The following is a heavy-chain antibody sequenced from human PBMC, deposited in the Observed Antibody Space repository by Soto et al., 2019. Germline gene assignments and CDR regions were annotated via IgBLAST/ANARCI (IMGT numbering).Heavy chain of an antibody. CDR3: ARDRGVAPPVAGNTHYYYYMDV. J-gene: IGHJ6*03. Sequence: QDQLVQSGVEVKKPGASVKVSCKASGYSFTNYGITWVRQAPGQGFEWMGWISAYNGNTNYAQKFQGRVTMTTDPSTGTAYLELRSLRSDDTAVYYCARDRGVAPPVAGNTHYYYYMDVWGKGTTVTVSS. CDR2: ISAYNGNT. V-gene: IGHV1-18*01. CDR1: GYSFTNYG. D-gene: IGHD6-19*01.